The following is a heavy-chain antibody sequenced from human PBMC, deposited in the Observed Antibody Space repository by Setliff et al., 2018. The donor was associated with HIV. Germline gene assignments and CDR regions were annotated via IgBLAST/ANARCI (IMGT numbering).Heavy chain of an antibody. CDR3: SRSGVPPYYYYGMDV. CDR1: GYTFTSYG. V-gene: IGHV1-18*01. Sequence: ASVKVSCKASGYTFTSYGVSWVRQAPGQGLEWMGWISAYNRNVNYSQKVQGRVTMTTDTSTTTAFMELRSLKADDTGIYYCSRSGVPPYYYYGMDVWGQGTTVTVSS. J-gene: IGHJ6*02. CDR2: ISAYNRNV. D-gene: IGHD3-10*01.